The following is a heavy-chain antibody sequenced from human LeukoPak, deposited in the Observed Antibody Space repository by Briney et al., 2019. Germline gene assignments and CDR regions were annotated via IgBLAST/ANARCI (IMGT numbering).Heavy chain of an antibody. CDR1: GFTFSTFW. CDR2: INSDGSST. V-gene: IGHV3-74*03. CDR3: ARGRYYGMDV. Sequence: GGSLRLSCAASGFTFSTFWMHWVRQAPGKGLVWVSGINSDGSSTTYADSVKGRFTISRDNAKNTLYLQMNNLRAEDTAVYYCARGRYYGMDVWGQGTTGTVSS. J-gene: IGHJ6*02.